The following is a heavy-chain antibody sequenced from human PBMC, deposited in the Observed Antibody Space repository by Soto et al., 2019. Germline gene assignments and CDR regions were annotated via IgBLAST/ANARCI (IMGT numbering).Heavy chain of an antibody. V-gene: IGHV3-15*01. CDR2: IKSKTDGGTT. CDR1: GFTFSNAW. D-gene: IGHD3-22*01. CDR3: TEPNYDSSGYAIDY. J-gene: IGHJ4*02. Sequence: GESLKISCAASGFTFSNAWISWVRQAPGKGLEWVGRIKSKTDGGTTDYAAPVKGRFTISRDDSKNTLYLQMNSLKTEDTAVYYCTEPNYDSSGYAIDYWGQGTLVTVSS.